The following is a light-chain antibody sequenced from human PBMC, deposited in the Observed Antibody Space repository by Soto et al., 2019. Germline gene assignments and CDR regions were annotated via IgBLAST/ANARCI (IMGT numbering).Light chain of an antibody. CDR3: QQYSSYSQFT. CDR2: KTS. J-gene: IGKJ3*01. CDR1: QSISNW. Sequence: DIQMTQSPSTLSASVGDRVTITCRASQSISNWLAWYQQKPGKAPKLLIYKTSTLESGVPSRFSGGGSGTEFALTISCLQPDDVATYYCQQYSSYSQFTFGPGTKVDIK. V-gene: IGKV1-5*03.